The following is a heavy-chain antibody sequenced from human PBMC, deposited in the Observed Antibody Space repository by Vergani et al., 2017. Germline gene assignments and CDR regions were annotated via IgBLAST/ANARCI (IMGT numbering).Heavy chain of an antibody. J-gene: IGHJ4*02. Sequence: QVQLQQWGAGLLKPSETLSLTCAVYGGSFSGYYWSWIRQPPGKGLEWIGEINHSGSTNYNPSLKSRVTISVDTSKNQFSLKLSSVTAADTAVHYCASSLPGYSYGYYYWGQGTLVTVSS. CDR1: GGSFSGYY. V-gene: IGHV4-34*01. CDR3: ASSLPGYSYGYYY. D-gene: IGHD5-18*01. CDR2: INHSGST.